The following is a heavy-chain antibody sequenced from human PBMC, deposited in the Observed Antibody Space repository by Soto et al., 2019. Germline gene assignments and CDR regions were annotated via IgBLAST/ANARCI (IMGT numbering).Heavy chain of an antibody. J-gene: IGHJ4*02. V-gene: IGHV3-23*01. CDR2: IRGRGGTT. D-gene: IGHD3-16*02. CDR1: GFTFSSYA. CDR3: VKDLGDYIWGSYRPGSFHY. Sequence: EVHLLESGGGLVQPGGSLRLSCAASGFTFSSYAMSWVRQTPGEGLERVSFIRGRGGTTFYADSVKGRFTISRDNSEKTLYLQMNSLRPNDTAVYYCVKDLGDYIWGSYRPGSFHYLGQGTLVTVSS.